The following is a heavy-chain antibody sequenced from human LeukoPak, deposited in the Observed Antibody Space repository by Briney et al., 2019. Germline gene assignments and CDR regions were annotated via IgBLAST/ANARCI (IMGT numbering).Heavy chain of an antibody. D-gene: IGHD3-22*01. CDR2: IYPGDSDT. J-gene: IGHJ3*02. V-gene: IGHV5-51*01. CDR3: ASPTYYYDSSGYRTDAFDI. CDR1: GYSFTSYW. Sequence: GESLRISCKGSGYSFTSYWIGWVRQMPGKGLEWMGIIYPGDSDTRYSPSFQGQVTISADKSISTAYLQWSSLKASDTAMYYCASPTYYYDSSGYRTDAFDIWGQGTMVTVSS.